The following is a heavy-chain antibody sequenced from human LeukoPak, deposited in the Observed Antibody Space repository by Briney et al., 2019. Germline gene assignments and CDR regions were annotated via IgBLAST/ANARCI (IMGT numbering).Heavy chain of an antibody. D-gene: IGHD3-10*01. Sequence: SETLSLTCTVSGGSVSSGTCYWSWIRQPPGKGLEWIGYIYYTGSTNYNPSLKSRLTTSVDTSKNQFSLKLSSVTAADTAVYYCARRGGSGRSFDYWGQGTLVTVSS. V-gene: IGHV4-61*01. CDR1: GGSVSSGTCY. J-gene: IGHJ4*02. CDR3: ARRGGSGRSFDY. CDR2: IYYTGST.